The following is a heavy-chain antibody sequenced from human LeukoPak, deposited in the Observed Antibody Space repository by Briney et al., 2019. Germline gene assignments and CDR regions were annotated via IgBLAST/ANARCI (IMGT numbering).Heavy chain of an antibody. Sequence: GGSLRLSCAASGFTFSTYGMSWVRQAPGKGLEWVSGISGSIGSTYYADSVKGRFTISRDNSKNTLSLQMNSLRAEDTAVYYCAKGPWFGELLSYFDYWGQGTLVTVSS. CDR3: AKGPWFGELLSYFDY. CDR2: ISGSIGST. D-gene: IGHD3-10*01. V-gene: IGHV3-23*01. CDR1: GFTFSTYG. J-gene: IGHJ4*02.